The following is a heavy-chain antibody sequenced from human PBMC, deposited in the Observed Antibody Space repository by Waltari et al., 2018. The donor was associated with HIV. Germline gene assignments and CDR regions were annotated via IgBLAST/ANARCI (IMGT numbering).Heavy chain of an antibody. J-gene: IGHJ3*02. Sequence: EDHLVESGGGLVQPGGSLRLSCAASGFTFDDYAMHWVRQGPGKGSEWVSGISWNSGTKDYSDSVKGRFSISRDNAKSFLYLQMNSLKTEDTALYYCAKDTSIGSGWKNVFDIWGQGIMVTVSS. D-gene: IGHD6-19*01. CDR3: AKDTSIGSGWKNVFDI. CDR1: GFTFDDYA. V-gene: IGHV3-9*01. CDR2: ISWNSGTK.